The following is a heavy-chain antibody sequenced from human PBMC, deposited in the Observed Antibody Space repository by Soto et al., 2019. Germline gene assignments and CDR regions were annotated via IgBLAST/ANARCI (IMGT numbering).Heavy chain of an antibody. CDR1: GGSISSSSYY. CDR3: ARQSYSDFWSGSPDGWFDP. Sequence: PSETLSLTCTVSGGSISSSSYYWGWIRQPPGKGLEWIGSIYYSGSTYYNPSLKSRVTISVDTSKNQFSLKLSSVTAADTAVYYCARQSYSDFWSGSPDGWFDPWGQGTLVTVSS. CDR2: IYYSGST. D-gene: IGHD3-3*01. J-gene: IGHJ5*02. V-gene: IGHV4-39*01.